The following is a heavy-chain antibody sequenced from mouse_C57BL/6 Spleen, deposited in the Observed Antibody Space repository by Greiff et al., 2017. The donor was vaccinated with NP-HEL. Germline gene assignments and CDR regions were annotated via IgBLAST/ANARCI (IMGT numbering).Heavy chain of an antibody. V-gene: IGHV1-26*01. CDR3: ARGKGWDEGGDY. J-gene: IGHJ2*01. CDR1: GYTFTDYY. Sequence: EVQLQQSGPELVKPGASVKISCKASGYTFTDYYMNWVKQSHGKSLEWIGDINPNNGGTSYNQKFKGKATLTVDKSSSTAYMELRSLTSEDSAVYYCARGKGWDEGGDYWGQGTTLTVSS. D-gene: IGHD4-1*01. CDR2: INPNNGGT.